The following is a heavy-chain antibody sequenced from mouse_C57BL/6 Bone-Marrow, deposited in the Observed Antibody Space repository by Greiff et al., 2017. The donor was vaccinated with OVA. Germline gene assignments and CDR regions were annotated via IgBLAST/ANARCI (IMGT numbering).Heavy chain of an antibody. J-gene: IGHJ3*01. V-gene: IGHV2-2*01. CDR2: LWSGGST. Sequence: VMLVESGPGLVQPSQSLSITCPVSGFSLTSSGVHWVRQSPGKGLELLGVLWSGGSTDYNAAFISRLSISKDNSKSKVFVKMNSLQADATAIYYCARNSRLRPFAYWGQGTLVTVSA. D-gene: IGHD2-4*01. CDR3: ARNSRLRPFAY. CDR1: GFSLTSSG.